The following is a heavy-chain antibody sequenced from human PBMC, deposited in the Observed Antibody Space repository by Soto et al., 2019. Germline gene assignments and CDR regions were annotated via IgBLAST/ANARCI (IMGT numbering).Heavy chain of an antibody. V-gene: IGHV3-7*05. CDR3: ARGAVAVGRGVFDC. D-gene: IGHD6-19*01. J-gene: IGHJ4*02. CDR2: IKQDGSEK. CDR1: GFTFSSYW. Sequence: GGSLRLSCVASGFTFSSYWMNWVRQAPGKGLEWVANIKQDGSEKYHVDSVKGRFTISRDNAKNSLYLQMNSLRAEDTAVYYCARGAVAVGRGVFDCWGQGTRVTVSS.